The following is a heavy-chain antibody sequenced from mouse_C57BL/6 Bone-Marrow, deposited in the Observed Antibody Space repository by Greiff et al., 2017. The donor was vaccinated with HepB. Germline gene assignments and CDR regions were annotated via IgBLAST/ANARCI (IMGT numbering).Heavy chain of an antibody. CDR1: GYAFSSYW. J-gene: IGHJ1*03. CDR2: IYPGDGDT. CDR3: ARCGTTPYWYFDV. Sequence: QVQLQQSGAELVKPGASVKISCKASGYAFSSYWMNWVKQRPGKGLEWIGQIYPGDGDTNYNGKFKGKATLTADKSSSTAYMQLSSLTSEDSAVYFCARCGTTPYWYFDVWGTGTTVTVSS. D-gene: IGHD1-1*01. V-gene: IGHV1-80*01.